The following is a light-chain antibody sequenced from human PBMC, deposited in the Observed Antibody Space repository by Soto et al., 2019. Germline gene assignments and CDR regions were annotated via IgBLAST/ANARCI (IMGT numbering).Light chain of an antibody. Sequence: DILMTQSPESLTVSVSERATINCKSSQSLLYRSTNKNYLAWYQQKPGQPPKLLIYWASTRESGVPDRFSGSGSGTDFTLTISNVQAEDVAVYYCQRYYNTPLTFGGGTKVEIK. CDR3: QRYYNTPLT. V-gene: IGKV4-1*01. CDR2: WAS. CDR1: QSLLYRSTNKNY. J-gene: IGKJ4*01.